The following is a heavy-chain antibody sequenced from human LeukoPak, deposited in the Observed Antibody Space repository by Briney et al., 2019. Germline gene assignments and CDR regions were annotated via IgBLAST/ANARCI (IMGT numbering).Heavy chain of an antibody. CDR1: GGSISSHY. V-gene: IGHV4-59*11. CDR3: ARGGPTYYDFWSGYSNYYYYMDV. CDR2: IYYSGST. J-gene: IGHJ6*03. D-gene: IGHD3-3*01. Sequence: SETLSLTCTVSGGSISSHYWSWIRQPTGKGLEWIGYIYYSGSTNYNPSLKSRVTISVDTSKNQFSLKLSSVTAADTAVYYCARGGPTYYDFWSGYSNYYYYMDVWGKGTTVTVSS.